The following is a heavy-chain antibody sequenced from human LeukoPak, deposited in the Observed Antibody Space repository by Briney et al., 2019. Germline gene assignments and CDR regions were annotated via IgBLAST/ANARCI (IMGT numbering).Heavy chain of an antibody. CDR2: ISGSGGRT. D-gene: IGHD6-19*01. CDR1: GFTFSSSG. V-gene: IGHV3-23*01. Sequence: GGSLRLSCAASGFTFSSSGMSWVRQAPGKGLEWVSSISGSGGRTYYADSVKGRFTISRDNSKNTLYLQMNSLRAEDTAVYYCAKVSSGGGIDYWGRGTQVTVSS. J-gene: IGHJ4*02. CDR3: AKVSSGGGIDY.